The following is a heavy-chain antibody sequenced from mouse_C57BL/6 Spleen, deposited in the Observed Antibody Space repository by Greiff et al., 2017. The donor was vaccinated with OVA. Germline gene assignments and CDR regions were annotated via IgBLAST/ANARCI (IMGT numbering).Heavy chain of an antibody. V-gene: IGHV2-9-1*01. CDR3: AREYYGSSYVPFAY. CDR1: GFPLTSYA. Sequence: VMLVESGPGLAAPSQRLSITCTVSGFPLTSYAISWVRQPPGKGLEWLGLIWTGGGTNYNSALKSRLSISKDNSKSQVFLKMNSLRTDDTARYYCAREYYGSSYVPFAYWGQGTLVTVSA. D-gene: IGHD1-1*01. CDR2: IWTGGGT. J-gene: IGHJ3*01.